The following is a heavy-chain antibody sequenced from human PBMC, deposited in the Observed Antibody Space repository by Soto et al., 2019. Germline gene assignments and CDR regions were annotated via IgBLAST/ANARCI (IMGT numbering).Heavy chain of an antibody. Sequence: QVQLVQSGAEVKKPGSSVKVSCKASGGTFSSYTISWVRQAPGQGLEWMGRIIPILGIANYAQKFQGRVTITADKSTITAYMELSSLRSEDTAVYYCATRPHIVATPRGDAFDIWGQGTMVTVSS. D-gene: IGHD5-12*01. CDR3: ATRPHIVATPRGDAFDI. V-gene: IGHV1-69*02. J-gene: IGHJ3*02. CDR1: GGTFSSYT. CDR2: IIPILGIA.